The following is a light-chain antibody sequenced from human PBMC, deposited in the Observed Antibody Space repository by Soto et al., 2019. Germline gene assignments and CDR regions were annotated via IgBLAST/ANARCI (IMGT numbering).Light chain of an antibody. CDR3: SSHAVSNNFGV. J-gene: IGLJ1*01. Sequence: QSALTQPPSASGSPGQSVTISCTGTSSDVGGYNYVSWYQQHPGKAPKLMIYEVSKRPSGVPDRFSGSKSGNTASLTVSGLQAEDEADYYCSSHAVSNNFGVFGTGINVTVL. CDR2: EVS. V-gene: IGLV2-8*01. CDR1: SSDVGGYNY.